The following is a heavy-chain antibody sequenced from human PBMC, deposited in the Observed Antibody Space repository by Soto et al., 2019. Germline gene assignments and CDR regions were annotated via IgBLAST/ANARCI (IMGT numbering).Heavy chain of an antibody. CDR3: ARQKGRGYSYGYRDYFDY. Sequence: SETLSLTCTVSGGYISSSSYYWGWIRQPPGKGLEWIGSIYYSGSTYYNPSLKSRVTISVDTSKNQFSLKLSSVTAADTAVYYCARQKGRGYSYGYRDYFDYWGQGTLVTVSS. V-gene: IGHV4-39*01. CDR1: GGYISSSSYY. J-gene: IGHJ4*02. CDR2: IYYSGST. D-gene: IGHD5-18*01.